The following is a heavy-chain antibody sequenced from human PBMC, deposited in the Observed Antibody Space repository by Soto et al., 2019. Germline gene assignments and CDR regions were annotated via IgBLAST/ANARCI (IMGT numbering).Heavy chain of an antibody. CDR2: IYPGDSDT. D-gene: IGHD3-9*01. J-gene: IGHJ5*02. V-gene: IGHV5-51*01. Sequence: GESLQISFKGSGYSFTSYWICWVRQMPVKGLAWMGIIYPGDSDTRYSPSFQGQVTISADKSISTAYLQWSSLKASDTAMYYCSRCRLWYYETLSGYYTQGWFEPWGQGTLAPVCS. CDR1: GYSFTSYW. CDR3: SRCRLWYYETLSGYYTQGWFEP.